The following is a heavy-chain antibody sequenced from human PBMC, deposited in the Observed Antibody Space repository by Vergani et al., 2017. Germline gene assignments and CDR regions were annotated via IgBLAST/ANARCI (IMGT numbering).Heavy chain of an antibody. CDR3: AIVYSSSLYRNNWFDP. J-gene: IGHJ5*02. CDR1: GYTFTGYY. V-gene: IGHV1-2*04. D-gene: IGHD6-13*01. CDR2: INPNSGGT. Sequence: QVQLVQSGAEVKKPGASVKVSCKASGYTFTGYYMHWVRQAPGQGLEWMGWINPNSGGTNYAQKFQGWVTMTRDTSISTAYMELSRLRSDDTAVYYCAIVYSSSLYRNNWFDPWGQGTLVTVSS.